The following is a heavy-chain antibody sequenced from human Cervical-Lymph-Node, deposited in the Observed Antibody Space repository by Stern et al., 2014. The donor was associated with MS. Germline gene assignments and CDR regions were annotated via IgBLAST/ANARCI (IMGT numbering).Heavy chain of an antibody. CDR3: ARDSHISVAGTRGGFDP. J-gene: IGHJ5*02. CDR2: ISGYNDDT. Sequence: VQLVESGTEVKKPGASVKVSCKTSGYTFRKYGISWVRQAPGQGLEWMGWISGYNDDTNYVEKFQGRVTMTTDASTSTACLELRSLRSDDTAVYYCARDSHISVAGTRGGFDPWGQGTLVTVSS. D-gene: IGHD6-19*01. V-gene: IGHV1-18*01. CDR1: GYTFRKYG.